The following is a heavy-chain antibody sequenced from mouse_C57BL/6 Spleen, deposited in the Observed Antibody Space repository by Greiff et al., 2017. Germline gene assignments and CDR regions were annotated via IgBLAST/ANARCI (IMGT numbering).Heavy chain of an antibody. V-gene: IGHV1-15*01. J-gene: IGHJ1*03. CDR2: IDPETGGT. D-gene: IGHD1-1*01. CDR3: TRGVVATRYFDV. Sequence: VKLQESGAELVRPGASVTLSCKASGYTFTDYEMHWVKQTPVHGLEWIGAIDPETGGTAYNQKFKGKAILTADKSSSTAYMELRSLTSEDSAVYYCTRGVVATRYFDVWGTGTTVTVSS. CDR1: GYTFTDYE.